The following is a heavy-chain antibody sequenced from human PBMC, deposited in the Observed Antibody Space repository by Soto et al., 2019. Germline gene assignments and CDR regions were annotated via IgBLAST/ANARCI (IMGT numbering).Heavy chain of an antibody. CDR3: AREATIFGVVLYYFDY. D-gene: IGHD3-3*01. V-gene: IGHV3-30-3*01. CDR2: ISYDGSNK. Sequence: QVQLVESGGGVVQPGRSLRLSCAASGFTFSSYAMHWVRQAPGKGLEWVAVISYDGSNKYYADSVKGRFTISRDNPKNTLYLQMNSLRAEDTAVYYCAREATIFGVVLYYFDYWGQGTLVTVSS. CDR1: GFTFSSYA. J-gene: IGHJ4*02.